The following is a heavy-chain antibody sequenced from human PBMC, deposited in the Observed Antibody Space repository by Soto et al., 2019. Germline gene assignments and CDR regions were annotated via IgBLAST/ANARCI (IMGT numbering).Heavy chain of an antibody. CDR1: GFTFNNYA. CDR2: SSGSDDST. Sequence: EVQLLESGGGLVQPGGSLRLSCAASGFTFNNYAMTWVRQAPGKGLEWVSTSSGSDDSTYYADSVKGRLTISRDNSKNALYLQMSSLRAEDTAIYYCVKDWTGDTCPCMDVWGQGTTVTVSS. J-gene: IGHJ6*01. D-gene: IGHD2-8*02. V-gene: IGHV3-23*01. CDR3: VKDWTGDTCPCMDV.